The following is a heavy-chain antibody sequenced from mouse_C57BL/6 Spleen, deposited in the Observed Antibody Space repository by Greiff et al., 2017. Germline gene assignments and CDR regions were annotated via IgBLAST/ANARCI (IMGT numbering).Heavy chain of an antibody. CDR1: GYTFTDYY. Sequence: VQLQESGAELVRPGASVKLSCKASGYTFTDYYINWVKQRPGQGLEWIARIYPGSGNTYYNEKFKGKATLTAEKSSSTAYMQLSSLTSEDSAVYFCAREAYGSGAWFAYWGQGTLVTVSA. J-gene: IGHJ3*01. CDR2: IYPGSGNT. V-gene: IGHV1-76*01. D-gene: IGHD1-1*01. CDR3: AREAYGSGAWFAY.